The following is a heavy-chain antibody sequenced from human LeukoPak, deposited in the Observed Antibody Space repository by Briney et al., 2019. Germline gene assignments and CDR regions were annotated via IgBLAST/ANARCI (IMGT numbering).Heavy chain of an antibody. CDR3: ARLRVPGAFDI. Sequence: SETLSLTCTVSGGSISSSTYYWGWIRQPPGKGLEWIGRIYYSGSTYYNPSLKSRVTISVDTSENHFSLKLSSVTAADTAVYYCARLRVPGAFDIWGQGTMVTVSS. J-gene: IGHJ3*02. V-gene: IGHV4-39*02. CDR2: IYYSGST. D-gene: IGHD2-2*01. CDR1: GGSISSSTYY.